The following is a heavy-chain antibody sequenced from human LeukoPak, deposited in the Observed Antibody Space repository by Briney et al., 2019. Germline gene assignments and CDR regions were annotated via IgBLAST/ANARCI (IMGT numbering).Heavy chain of an antibody. J-gene: IGHJ6*02. Sequence: SETLSLTCTVSGGSISSGGYYWSWIRQHPGKGLEWIGYIYYSGSTYYNPSLKSRVTISVDTSKNQFSLKLSSVTAPDTAVYYCARAPYYYDSSGPWGMDVWGQGATVTVSS. D-gene: IGHD3-22*01. CDR1: GGSISSGGYY. CDR3: ARAPYYYDSSGPWGMDV. CDR2: IYYSGST. V-gene: IGHV4-31*03.